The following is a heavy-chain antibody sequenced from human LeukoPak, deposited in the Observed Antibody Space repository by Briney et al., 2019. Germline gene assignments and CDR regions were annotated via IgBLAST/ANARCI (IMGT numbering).Heavy chain of an antibody. J-gene: IGHJ4*02. CDR1: GGSISSYY. CDR2: IYYSAST. V-gene: IGHV4-59*01. CDR3: ARSAGGVHVFDY. D-gene: IGHD3-16*01. Sequence: SETPSLTCTVSGGSISSYYWSWIRQPPGKGLEWIGYIYYSASTNYNASLKSRVTISVDTSKNQFSLKLSSVTAADTDVYYCARSAGGVHVFDYWGQGTMVTVSS.